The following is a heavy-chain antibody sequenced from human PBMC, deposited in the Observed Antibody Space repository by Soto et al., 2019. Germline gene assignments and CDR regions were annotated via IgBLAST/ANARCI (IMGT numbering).Heavy chain of an antibody. CDR1: GGSFSGSY. J-gene: IGHJ6*02. D-gene: IGHD1-26*01. Sequence: PSETLSLTCAVYGGSFSGSYWGWIRQPPGKGLEWIGEINHSGGTNYNPSLKSRVTISVDTSNNQFSLKLSSVTAADTAVYHCARGGVGRYYYYGMDVWGQGTTVTVSS. CDR3: ARGGVGRYYYYGMDV. CDR2: INHSGGT. V-gene: IGHV4-34*01.